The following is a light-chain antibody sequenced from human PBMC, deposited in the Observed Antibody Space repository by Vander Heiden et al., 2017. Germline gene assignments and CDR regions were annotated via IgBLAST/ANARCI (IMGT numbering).Light chain of an antibody. CDR2: AAS. Sequence: DIQMTQSPSSLSASVGDRVTITCRASQSISSYLNWYQQKPGKAPKLLIYAASSLQRGVPSRFSGSGYGKDFTLTISSRQPEDFAPYYCQQTDSTPPWTFGQGTKVEIK. V-gene: IGKV1-39*01. CDR3: QQTDSTPPWT. J-gene: IGKJ1*01. CDR1: QSISSY.